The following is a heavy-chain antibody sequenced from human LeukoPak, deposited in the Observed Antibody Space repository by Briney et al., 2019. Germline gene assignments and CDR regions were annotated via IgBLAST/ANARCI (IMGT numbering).Heavy chain of an antibody. CDR2: IYDSGST. CDR3: ARQVVPAATLYYYYGMDV. J-gene: IGHJ6*02. CDR1: GGSIRSSYYY. V-gene: IGHV4-39*01. D-gene: IGHD2-2*01. Sequence: PSETLSLTCTVSGGSIRSSYYYWGWIRRPPGKGLEWIGSIYDSGSTYYNPSLKSRVTISVDTSKNQFSLKLSSVTAADTAVYYCARQVVPAATLYYYYGMDVWGQGTTVTVSS.